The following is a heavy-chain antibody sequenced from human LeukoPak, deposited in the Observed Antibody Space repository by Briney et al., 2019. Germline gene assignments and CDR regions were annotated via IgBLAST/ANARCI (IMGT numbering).Heavy chain of an antibody. CDR1: GFTFSRYW. V-gene: IGHV3-74*03. D-gene: IGHD3-10*01. CDR2: ISPDGSTT. J-gene: IGHJ4*02. CDR3: ARGRGVSDY. Sequence: GGSLRLSCAASGFTFSRYWMHWVRQAPEKGLMWVSRISPDGSTTLYADSVKGRFTISRDNAKNSLYLQMNSLRAEDTALYYCARGRGVSDYWGQGTLVTVSS.